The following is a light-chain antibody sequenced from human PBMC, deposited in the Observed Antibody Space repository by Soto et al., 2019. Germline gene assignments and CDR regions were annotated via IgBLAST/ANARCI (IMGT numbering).Light chain of an antibody. Sequence: SYELTQPPSVSVSPGQTASITCFGDELGDKYAFWYQQKPCQSPVLVISQDTERPSGIPERFSGSNSGNTATLTISGTQAMDEADYYCQAWDTSTVVFGGGTKLTVL. CDR2: QDT. CDR1: ELGDKY. CDR3: QAWDTSTVV. V-gene: IGLV3-1*01. J-gene: IGLJ2*01.